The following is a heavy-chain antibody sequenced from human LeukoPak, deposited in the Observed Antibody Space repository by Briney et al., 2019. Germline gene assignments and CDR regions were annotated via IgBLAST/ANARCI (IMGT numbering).Heavy chain of an antibody. CDR3: ARVGVTYCSSTSCYPDY. CDR1: GFIFSSYA. D-gene: IGHD2-2*01. V-gene: IGHV3-30-3*01. CDR2: ISYDGSNK. Sequence: PGGSPRLSCAASGFIFSSYAMHWVRQAPGKGLEWVAVISYDGSNKYYADSVKGRFTISRDNSKNTLFLQMNSLRAEDTAVYYCARVGVTYCSSTSCYPDYWGQGTLVTVSS. J-gene: IGHJ4*02.